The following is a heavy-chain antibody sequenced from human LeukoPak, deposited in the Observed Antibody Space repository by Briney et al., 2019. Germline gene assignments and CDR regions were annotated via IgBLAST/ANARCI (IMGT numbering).Heavy chain of an antibody. CDR3: ARVVRITMIVVVTRDAFDI. J-gene: IGHJ3*02. D-gene: IGHD3-22*01. V-gene: IGHV4-34*01. Sequence: SETLSLTCAVYGGSFSGYYWSGIRQPPGKGLEWIGEINHSGSTNYNPSLKSRVTISVDTSKNQFSLKLRSLTAADTAVYYCARVVRITMIVVVTRDAFDIWGQGTMVTVSS. CDR2: INHSGST. CDR1: GGSFSGYY.